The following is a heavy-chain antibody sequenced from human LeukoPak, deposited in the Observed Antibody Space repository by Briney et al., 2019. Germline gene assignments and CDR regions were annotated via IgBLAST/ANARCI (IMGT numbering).Heavy chain of an antibody. D-gene: IGHD3-10*01. CDR1: GGSFSGYY. CDR3: ARGGPYYYGSGSYRYGNWFDP. Sequence: PSETLSLTCAVYGGSFSGYYWSWIRQPPGKGLEWIGEINHSGSTNYNPSLKSRVTISVDTSKNQFSLKLSSVTAADTAVYYCARGGPYYYGSGSYRYGNWFDPWGQGTLVTVSS. CDR2: INHSGST. J-gene: IGHJ5*02. V-gene: IGHV4-34*01.